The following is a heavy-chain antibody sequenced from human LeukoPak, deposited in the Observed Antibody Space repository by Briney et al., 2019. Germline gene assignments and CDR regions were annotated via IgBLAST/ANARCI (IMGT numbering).Heavy chain of an antibody. CDR1: GGSISSYY. CDR2: IYTSGST. CDR3: ARDRATSPYYDYVWGSFALLSGAFDI. D-gene: IGHD3-16*01. J-gene: IGHJ3*02. Sequence: PSETLSLTCTVSGGSISSYYWSWIRQPAGKGLEWIGRIYTSGSTNYNPSLKSRVTMSVDTSKNQFSPKLSSVTAADTAVYYCARDRATSPYYDYVWGSFALLSGAFDIWGQGTMVTVSS. V-gene: IGHV4-4*07.